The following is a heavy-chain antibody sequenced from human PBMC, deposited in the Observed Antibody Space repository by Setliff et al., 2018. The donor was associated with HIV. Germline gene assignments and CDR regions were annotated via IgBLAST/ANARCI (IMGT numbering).Heavy chain of an antibody. CDR3: ARGLPKKPSTVTNYWYFDL. CDR1: GGSFSNYY. D-gene: IGHD4-17*01. V-gene: IGHV4-34*01. Sequence: SETLSLTCTVYGGSFSNYYWNWIRQPPGKGLEWIGEINHSGSTNCNPSLKSRVTISVDTSKNQFSLNLTSVTAADTAVYYCARGLPKKPSTVTNYWYFDLWGRGTLVTVAS. CDR2: INHSGST. J-gene: IGHJ2*01.